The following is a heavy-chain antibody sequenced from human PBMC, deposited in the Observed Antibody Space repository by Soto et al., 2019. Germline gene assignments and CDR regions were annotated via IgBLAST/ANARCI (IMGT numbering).Heavy chain of an antibody. V-gene: IGHV1-2*04. CDR2: INPNSGGT. CDR1: GYTFTGYY. D-gene: IGHD3-3*01. J-gene: IGHJ6*02. CDR3: ARGLGYDFWSGYYKGSYYYGMDV. Sequence: ASVKVSCKASGYTFTGYYMHWVRQAPGQGLEWMGWINPNSGGTNYAQKFQGWVTMTGDTSISTAYMELSRLRSDDTAVYYCARGLGYDFWSGYYKGSYYYGMDVWGQGTTVTVSS.